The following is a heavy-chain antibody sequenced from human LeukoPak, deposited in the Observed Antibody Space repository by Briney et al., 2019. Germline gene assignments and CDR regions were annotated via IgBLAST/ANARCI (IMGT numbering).Heavy chain of an antibody. CDR2: IYYSGST. CDR1: GGSISSGGYS. J-gene: IGHJ4*02. Sequence: SETLSLTCTVSGGSISSGGYSWSWIRQPPGKGLEWIGYIYYSGSTYYNPSLKSRVTISVDTSKNQFSLKLSSVTAADTAVYYCARDDGDYGFGYWGQGTLVTVSS. CDR3: ARDDGDYGFGY. D-gene: IGHD4-17*01. V-gene: IGHV4-30-4*07.